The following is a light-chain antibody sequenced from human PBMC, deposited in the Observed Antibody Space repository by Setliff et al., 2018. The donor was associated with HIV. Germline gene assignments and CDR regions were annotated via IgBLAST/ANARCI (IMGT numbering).Light chain of an antibody. J-gene: IGLJ1*01. CDR1: SSDIGSHNH. Sequence: QSALAQPPSASGSPGQSVAISCTGTSSDIGSHNHVSWYQQYPGKAPKLMIYELSQRPSGVLDRFSGSKSGNTASLTVSGLQAEDEADYYRASYAGDGVHDIYVFGTGTNVTV. V-gene: IGLV2-8*01. CDR2: ELS. CDR3: ASYAGDGVHDIYV.